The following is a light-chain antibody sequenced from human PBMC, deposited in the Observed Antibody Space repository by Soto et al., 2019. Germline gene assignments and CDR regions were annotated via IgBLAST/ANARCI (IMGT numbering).Light chain of an antibody. CDR1: QLVNSW. CDR3: QQYNSYWT. J-gene: IGKJ1*01. Sequence: QSPSTLSASVGDRVTITCRASQLVNSWLAWYQQKPGRAPKLLIYDATSLESGVPSRFSGSRSGTEFTLTISSLQPDDSATYYCQQYNSYWTFGQGTKVDIK. CDR2: DAT. V-gene: IGKV1-5*01.